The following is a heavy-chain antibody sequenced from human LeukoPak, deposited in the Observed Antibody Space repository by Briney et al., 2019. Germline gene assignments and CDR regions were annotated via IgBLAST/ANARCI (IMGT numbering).Heavy chain of an antibody. Sequence: ASVKVSCTASGYTFTGYYMHWVRQAPGQGLEWMGRINPNSGGTNYAQKFRGRVTMTRDTSISTAYMELSRLRSDDTAVYYCARDILRSTGGDYWGQGTLVTVSS. V-gene: IGHV1-2*06. CDR2: INPNSGGT. D-gene: IGHD4-17*01. J-gene: IGHJ4*02. CDR3: ARDILRSTGGDY. CDR1: GYTFTGYY.